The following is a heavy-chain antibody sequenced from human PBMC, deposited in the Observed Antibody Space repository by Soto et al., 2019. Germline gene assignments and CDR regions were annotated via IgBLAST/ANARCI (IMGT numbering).Heavy chain of an antibody. CDR3: ARQLSDVLMVYASKRRYYYYGMDV. D-gene: IGHD2-8*01. Sequence: GGSLRLSCAASGFTFSSYAMHWVRQAPGKGLEWVAVISYDGSNKYYADSVKGRFTISRDNSKNTLYLQMNSLRAEDTAVYYCARQLSDVLMVYASKRRYYYYGMDVWGQGTTVTVSS. V-gene: IGHV3-30-3*01. CDR1: GFTFSSYA. J-gene: IGHJ6*02. CDR2: ISYDGSNK.